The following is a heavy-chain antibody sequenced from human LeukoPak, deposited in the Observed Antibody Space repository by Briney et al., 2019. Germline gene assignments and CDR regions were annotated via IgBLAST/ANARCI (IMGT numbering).Heavy chain of an antibody. J-gene: IGHJ4*02. CDR3: AKKAGSGTYYYFDN. D-gene: IGHD3-10*01. V-gene: IGHV3-23*01. Sequence: PGGSLRLSCAASGFTFGSYAMSWIRQAPGKGLEWVSGISGSASSTYYADSVKGRFSISRDNSENTLYLELNSLRAEDTAVYYCAKKAGSGTYYYFDNWGQGTLVTVSS. CDR2: ISGSASST. CDR1: GFTFGSYA.